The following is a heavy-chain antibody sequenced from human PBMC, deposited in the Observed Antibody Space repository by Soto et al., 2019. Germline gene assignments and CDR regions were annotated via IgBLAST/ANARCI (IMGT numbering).Heavy chain of an antibody. Sequence: QVQLVQSGAEVKKPGASVKVSCKASGYTFSDHDINWVRQATGQGPEWLGWMNPNSGDTGYAQNFQGRVTMTRDTSTRTAYMELSSLRSEDTAVYYCARVGGNWNDDYFDYWGQGTRVTVSS. D-gene: IGHD1-1*01. V-gene: IGHV1-8*01. CDR3: ARVGGNWNDDYFDY. CDR2: MNPNSGDT. J-gene: IGHJ4*02. CDR1: GYTFSDHD.